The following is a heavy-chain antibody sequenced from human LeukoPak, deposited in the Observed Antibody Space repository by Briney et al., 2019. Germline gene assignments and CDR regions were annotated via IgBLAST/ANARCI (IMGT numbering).Heavy chain of an antibody. CDR1: GFTFSNYA. CDR3: AKAPYYYGSGSYFDY. J-gene: IGHJ4*02. D-gene: IGHD3-10*01. V-gene: IGHV3-23*01. Sequence: GGSLRLSCAASGFTFSNYAMSWVRQAPGKGLEWVSAISGSGGSTYYADSVKGRFTISRDNSKNTLYLQMNNLRAEDTALYYCAKAPYYYGSGSYFDYWGQGTLVTVSS. CDR2: ISGSGGST.